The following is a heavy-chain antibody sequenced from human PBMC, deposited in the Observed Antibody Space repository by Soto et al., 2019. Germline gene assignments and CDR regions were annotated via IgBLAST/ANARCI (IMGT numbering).Heavy chain of an antibody. V-gene: IGHV4-38-2*01. J-gene: IGHJ6*02. Sequence: PSETLSLTCAVSGYSIASGYYWAWIRQSPGKGLEWIGSIYHAGSVYYNPSLNSRVAVSLDTSKNHLSLKLTSVTAADTAVYYCARTLDYYGMDVWGQGTTVTVSS. CDR3: ARTLDYYGMDV. CDR2: IYHAGSV. CDR1: GYSIASGYY.